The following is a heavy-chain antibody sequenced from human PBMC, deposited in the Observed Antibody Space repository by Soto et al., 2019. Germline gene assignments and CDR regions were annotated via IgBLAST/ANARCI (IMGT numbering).Heavy chain of an antibody. CDR1: GFTFSSYA. V-gene: IGHV3-23*01. D-gene: IGHD6-25*01. CDR2: ISGSGGST. CDR3: AKDSDPVSTSSGDV. J-gene: IGHJ6*02. Sequence: LRLSCAASGFTFSSYAMSWVRQAPGKGLEWVSAISGSGGSTYYADSVKGRFTISRDNSKNTLYLQMNSLRAEDTAVYYCAKDSDPVSTSSGDVWGQGTTVTVSS.